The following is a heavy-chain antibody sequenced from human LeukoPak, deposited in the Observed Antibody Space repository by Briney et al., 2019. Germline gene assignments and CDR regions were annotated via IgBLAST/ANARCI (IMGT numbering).Heavy chain of an antibody. V-gene: IGHV1-69*01. CDR3: ATGTNYDILTGYEGYFQH. Sequence: SVKVSCKTSGGTFSYYSLNWVRQAPGQGLEWMGGIIPMYETRNYEQKFQDRLTISADESTSTAYMELSSLRSEDTAAYYCATGTNYDILTGYEGYFQHWGQGTLVTVSS. CDR1: GGTFSYYS. D-gene: IGHD3-9*01. CDR2: IIPMYETR. J-gene: IGHJ1*01.